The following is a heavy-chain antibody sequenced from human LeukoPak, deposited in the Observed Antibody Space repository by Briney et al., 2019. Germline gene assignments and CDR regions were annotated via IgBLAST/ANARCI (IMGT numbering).Heavy chain of an antibody. CDR2: INTNTGHP. V-gene: IGHV7-4-1*02. J-gene: IGHJ4*02. Sequence: ASVKVSCKASGYSFTNYAMNWVRQAPGQGLEWMGWINTNTGHPTYAQGLTGRFVFSLDTSVNTAYLEITSLKAEDTAVYYCARTFPGSYYPNFDYWGQGTLVTVSS. D-gene: IGHD1-26*01. CDR3: ARTFPGSYYPNFDY. CDR1: GYSFTNYA.